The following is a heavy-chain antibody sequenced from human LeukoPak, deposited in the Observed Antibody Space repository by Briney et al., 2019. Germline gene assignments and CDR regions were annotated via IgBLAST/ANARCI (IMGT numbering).Heavy chain of an antibody. CDR1: GYTFTRYA. J-gene: IGHJ4*02. CDR3: ARGGEWIYFDY. V-gene: IGHV1-3*01. Sequence: GASVKVSCKASGYTFTRYAMHWVRQAPGQRLEWMGWINAGNGNTKYSQKFQGRVTITRDTSASTAYMELSSLRSEDTAVYYCARGGEWIYFDYWGQGTLVTVSS. CDR2: INAGNGNT. D-gene: IGHD3-3*01.